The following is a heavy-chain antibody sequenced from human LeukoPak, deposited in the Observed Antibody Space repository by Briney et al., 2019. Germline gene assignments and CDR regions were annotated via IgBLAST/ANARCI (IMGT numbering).Heavy chain of an antibody. Sequence: GGSLRLSCAASGFTFSSYSITWVRQAPGKGLEWVSSISSSSSYIYYADSVKGRFTISRDNAKNSLYLQMNSLRAEDTAVYYCARDGGYSYGAVNYWGQGTLVTVSS. V-gene: IGHV3-21*01. CDR3: ARDGGYSYGAVNY. CDR2: ISSSSSYI. D-gene: IGHD5-18*01. CDR1: GFTFSSYS. J-gene: IGHJ4*02.